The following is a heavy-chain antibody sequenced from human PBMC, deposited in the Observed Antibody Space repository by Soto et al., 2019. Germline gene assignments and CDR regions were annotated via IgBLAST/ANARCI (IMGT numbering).Heavy chain of an antibody. Sequence: ASVKVSCKASGYTFTSYYMHWVRQAPGQGLEWMGWINPNSGGTNYAQKFQGWVTMTRDTSISTAYMELSRLRSDDTAVYYCARVPNYDSSGYPAPNYYGMDVWGQGTTVTVSS. CDR1: GYTFTSYY. V-gene: IGHV1-2*04. CDR3: ARVPNYDSSGYPAPNYYGMDV. D-gene: IGHD3-22*01. CDR2: INPNSGGT. J-gene: IGHJ6*02.